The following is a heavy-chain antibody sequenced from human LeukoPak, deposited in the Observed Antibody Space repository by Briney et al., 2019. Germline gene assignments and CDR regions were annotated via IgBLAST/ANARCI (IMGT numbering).Heavy chain of an antibody. CDR3: ARRFSSSWYYFDY. CDR1: GYSFTSYW. V-gene: IGHV5-51*01. CDR2: IYPDDSDT. J-gene: IGHJ4*02. Sequence: GESLKIYCKGSGYSFTSYWIGWVRQMPGKGLEWMGIIYPDDSDTVYSPSFQGQVTISADKSISTAYLQWSSLKASDTALYYCARRFSSSWYYFDYWGQGTLVTVSS. D-gene: IGHD6-13*01.